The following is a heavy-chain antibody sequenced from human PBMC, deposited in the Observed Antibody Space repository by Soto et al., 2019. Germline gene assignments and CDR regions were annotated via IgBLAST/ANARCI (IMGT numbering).Heavy chain of an antibody. D-gene: IGHD3-3*01. J-gene: IGHJ5*02. Sequence: GSLRLSCAASGFTVSNNFMSWVRKPPGKGLEWISVIYSGDNTFYADSVKGRFTISRDNSKNTLYLHMNSLRAEDTAVYYCASTSPAGSDFWSGQGWFDPWGQGTLVTVSS. CDR3: ASTSPAGSDFWSGQGWFDP. CDR1: GFTVSNNF. CDR2: IYSGDNT. V-gene: IGHV3-53*01.